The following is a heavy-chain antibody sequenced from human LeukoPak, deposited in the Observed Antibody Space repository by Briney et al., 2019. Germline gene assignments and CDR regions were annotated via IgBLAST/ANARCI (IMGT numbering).Heavy chain of an antibody. CDR3: AREPYYYDSDGDYAVGYFDL. J-gene: IGHJ2*01. CDR2: VSHSDFNKSNGDIT. Sequence: SETLSLTCTVSGGSISEDYWSWIRQPPGMGLEWIGYVSHSDFNKSNGDITNYNPSLESRITTSRDTSKNQFPLKLSSMTAADTAVYFCAREPYYYDSDGDYAVGYFDLWGRGTLITVSS. D-gene: IGHD3-22*01. CDR1: GGSISEDY. V-gene: IGHV4-59*01.